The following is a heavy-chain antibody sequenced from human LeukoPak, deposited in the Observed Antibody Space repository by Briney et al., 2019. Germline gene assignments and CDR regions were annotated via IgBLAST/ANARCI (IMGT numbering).Heavy chain of an antibody. Sequence: ASVKVSCKASGYTFTSYYMHWVRQAPGQGPEWMGIINPSGGSTSYAQKFQGRVTMTRDTSTSTVYMELSSLRSEDTAVYYCARAVEMATNINLNWFDPWGQGTLVTVSS. J-gene: IGHJ5*02. CDR1: GYTFTSYY. CDR2: INPSGGST. V-gene: IGHV1-46*01. CDR3: ARAVEMATNINLNWFDP. D-gene: IGHD5-24*01.